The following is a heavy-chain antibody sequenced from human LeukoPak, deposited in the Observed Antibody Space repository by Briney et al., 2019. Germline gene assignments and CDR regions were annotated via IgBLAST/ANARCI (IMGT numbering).Heavy chain of an antibody. CDR2: IYHSGST. CDR1: GYSMRRGYY. J-gene: IGHJ6*03. V-gene: IGHV4-38-2*02. CDR3: ARSHIVVVPAGRGSRYFYMDV. D-gene: IGHD2-2*01. Sequence: PSETLSLTCTVSGYSMRRGYYWGWIRLAPGKGREWIGSIYHSGSTSYNLSLRRRVTMSVDTSKNQFSLKVNSVTAADTAIYYCARSHIVVVPAGRGSRYFYMDVWGRGTTVAVSS.